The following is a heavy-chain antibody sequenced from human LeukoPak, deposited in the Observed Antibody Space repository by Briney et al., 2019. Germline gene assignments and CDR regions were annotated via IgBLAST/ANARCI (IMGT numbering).Heavy chain of an antibody. CDR2: MIEYSTTI. CDR3: ARGGVNPVDH. V-gene: IGHV3-74*03. Sequence: GGSLRLSCAASGFPFNSFWMHWVRHAHGKGLVWVSAMIEYSTTITYADSGKGRFTIYRDNARSILYLQMNYLRAEDTAMYFCARGGVNPVDHWGQGTLVTVSS. D-gene: IGHD1-14*01. J-gene: IGHJ4*02. CDR1: GFPFNSFW.